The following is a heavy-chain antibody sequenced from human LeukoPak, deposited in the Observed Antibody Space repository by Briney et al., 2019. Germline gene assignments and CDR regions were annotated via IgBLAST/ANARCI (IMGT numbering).Heavy chain of an antibody. CDR1: GYTLTELS. D-gene: IGHD2-2*01. J-gene: IGHJ6*03. CDR3: AAVVPAALGGAYYYYYMDV. Sequence: ASVKVSCKVYGYTLTELSMHWVRQAPGKGLEWMGGFDPEDGETIYAQKFQGRVTMTENTSTDTAYMELSSLRSEDTAVYYCAAVVPAALGGAYYYYYMDVWGKGTTVTVSS. CDR2: FDPEDGET. V-gene: IGHV1-24*01.